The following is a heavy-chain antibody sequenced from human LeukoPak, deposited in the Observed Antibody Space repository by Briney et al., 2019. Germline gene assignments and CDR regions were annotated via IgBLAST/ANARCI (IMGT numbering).Heavy chain of an antibody. D-gene: IGHD3-22*01. CDR2: RIPIFGTA. Sequence: GASVKVSCKASGGTFISYGISWVRQAPGQGREWMGGRIPIFGTANYAQKYQGRVTITADESTSTAHMELSSLRSEDTAVYYCARDLYDSSGYYSNWFDPRGQGTLVTVSS. CDR1: GGTFISYG. J-gene: IGHJ5*02. CDR3: ARDLYDSSGYYSNWFDP. V-gene: IGHV1-69*13.